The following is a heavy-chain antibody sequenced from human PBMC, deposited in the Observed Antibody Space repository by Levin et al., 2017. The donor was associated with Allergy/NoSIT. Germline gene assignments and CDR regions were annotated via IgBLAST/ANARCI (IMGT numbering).Heavy chain of an antibody. V-gene: IGHV3-21*01. CDR1: GFTFSSYS. J-gene: IGHJ3*02. D-gene: IGHD1-7*01. CDR2: ISSSSSYI. CDR3: ARRVSAGTTSATFDI. Sequence: TGGSLRLSCAASGFTFSSYSMNWVRQAPGKGLEWVSSISSSSSYINYADSVKGRFTISRDNAKNSLYLQMNSLRAEDTAVYYCARRVSAGTTSATFDIWGQGTMVTVSS.